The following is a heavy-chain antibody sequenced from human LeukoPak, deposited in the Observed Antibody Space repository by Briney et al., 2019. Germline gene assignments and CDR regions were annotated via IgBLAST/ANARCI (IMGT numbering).Heavy chain of an antibody. J-gene: IGHJ6*02. CDR3: AKDQTATVNTHYGMDV. CDR1: GFTFSTNS. Sequence: GRSLRLSCAASGFTFSTNSVHWVRQAPGKGLEWVAVMSYDGRGEYYADSVKGRFTISRDNSKNTLYLEMNSLRAEDTAVHYCAKDQTATVNTHYGMDVWGQGTSVTVSS. CDR2: MSYDGRGE. D-gene: IGHD4-17*01. V-gene: IGHV3-30*04.